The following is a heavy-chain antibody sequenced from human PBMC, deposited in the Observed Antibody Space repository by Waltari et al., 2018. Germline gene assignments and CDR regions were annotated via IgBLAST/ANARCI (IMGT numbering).Heavy chain of an antibody. CDR2: IYHSGST. CDR1: GSSISSGYY. Sequence: QVQLQESGPGLVKPSETLSLTCTVSGSSISSGYYWGWIRQPPGKGLEWIGSIYHSGSTYYNPSLKSRVTISVDTSKNQFSLKLSSVTAADTAVYYCARERVAGGYDLYWGQGTLVTVSS. J-gene: IGHJ4*02. CDR3: ARERVAGGYDLY. D-gene: IGHD5-12*01. V-gene: IGHV4-38-2*02.